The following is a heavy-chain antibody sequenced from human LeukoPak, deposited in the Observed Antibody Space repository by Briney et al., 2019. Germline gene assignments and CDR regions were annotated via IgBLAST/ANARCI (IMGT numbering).Heavy chain of an antibody. CDR3: ARGDGPNWFDP. J-gene: IGHJ5*02. D-gene: IGHD5-24*01. CDR1: GGSIGSSTYY. Sequence: SETLSLTCTVSGGSIGSSTYYWGWIRQPPGKGLEWIGSIYYSGSTYYNPSLKSRVTISVDTSKNQFSLKLSSVTAADTAVYYCARGDGPNWFDPWGQGTLVTVSS. CDR2: IYYSGST. V-gene: IGHV4-39*07.